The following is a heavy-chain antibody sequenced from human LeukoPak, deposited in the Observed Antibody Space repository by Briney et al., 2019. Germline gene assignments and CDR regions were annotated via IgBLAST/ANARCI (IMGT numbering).Heavy chain of an antibody. CDR3: AKDSGLGIVVVVAAIDY. CDR1: GFTFDDYA. V-gene: IGHV3-9*01. J-gene: IGHJ4*02. D-gene: IGHD2-15*01. CDR2: ISWNSGSI. Sequence: GGSLRLSCAASGFTFDDYAMHWVRQAPGKGLEWVSGISWNSGSIGYADSVKGRFTISRDNAKNSLYLQMNSLRAEDTALYYCAKDSGLGIVVVVAAIDYWGQGTLVTVSS.